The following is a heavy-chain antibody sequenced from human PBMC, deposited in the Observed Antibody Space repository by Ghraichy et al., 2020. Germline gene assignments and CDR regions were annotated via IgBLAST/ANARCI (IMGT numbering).Heavy chain of an antibody. CDR2: INHSGIT. D-gene: IGHD4-23*01. CDR3: ARDTAGNSN. V-gene: IGHV4-34*01. Sequence: SQTLSLTCAVYGGSFSTYYWNWIRQPPGKGLEWIGEINHSGITNYNPSLKSRVTISVDTSKNQFSLKLSSVTAADTAVYYCARDTAGNSNWGQGTLVTVSS. CDR1: GGSFSTYY. J-gene: IGHJ4*02.